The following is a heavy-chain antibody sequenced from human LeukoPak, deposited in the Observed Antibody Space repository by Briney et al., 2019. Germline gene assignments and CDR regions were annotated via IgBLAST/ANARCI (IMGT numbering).Heavy chain of an antibody. D-gene: IGHD6-13*01. J-gene: IGHJ4*02. Sequence: GGSLRLSYAASGFPFNAYWMTWVRQAPGKGLEWVANIRQDGDTKYYVDSVKGRFTISRDNAMNSLYLQMNSLRAEDTAIYYCARSLPYGTTWYGRSDFWGQGTLVTVSS. V-gene: IGHV3-7*03. CDR1: GFPFNAYW. CDR3: ARSLPYGTTWYGRSDF. CDR2: IRQDGDTK.